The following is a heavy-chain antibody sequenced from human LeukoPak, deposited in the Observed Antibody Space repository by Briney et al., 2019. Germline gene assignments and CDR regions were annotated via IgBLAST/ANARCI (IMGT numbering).Heavy chain of an antibody. Sequence: ASVKVSCKVSGYTLTELSMHWVRQAPGKGLEWMGGFDPEDGETIYAQKFQGRVIMTEDTSTDTAYMELSSLRSEDTAVYYCATYPYSSGWYYFDYWGQGTLVTVSS. CDR1: GYTLTELS. CDR3: ATYPYSSGWYYFDY. D-gene: IGHD6-19*01. J-gene: IGHJ4*02. V-gene: IGHV1-24*01. CDR2: FDPEDGET.